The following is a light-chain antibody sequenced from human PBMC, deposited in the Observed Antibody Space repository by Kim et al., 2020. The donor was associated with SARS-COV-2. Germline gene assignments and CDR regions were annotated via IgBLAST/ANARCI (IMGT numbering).Light chain of an antibody. CDR2: EVN. CDR3: TSYGGSNNLV. V-gene: IGLV2-8*01. Sequence: GQSGTISGTGTSSDVGGQKYGSWYQQQPGKAPKLMIYEVNRRPSGVPDRFSGSKSGNTASLTVSRLQAEDEADYYCTSYGGSNNLVIGGGTQLTVL. CDR1: SSDVGGQKY. J-gene: IGLJ2*01.